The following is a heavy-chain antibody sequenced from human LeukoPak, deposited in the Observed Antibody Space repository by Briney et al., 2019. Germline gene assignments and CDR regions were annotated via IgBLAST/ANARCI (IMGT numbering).Heavy chain of an antibody. J-gene: IGHJ4*02. CDR3: ARAPADSSGYYSEYFDY. CDR2: ISSSSSYI. V-gene: IGHV3-21*01. D-gene: IGHD3-22*01. CDR1: GFTFSSYS. Sequence: GGSLRLSCAASGFTFSSYSMNWVRQAPGKGLEWVSSISSSSSYIYYADSVKGRFTISRDNAKNSLYLQMNSLRAEDTAVYYCARAPADSSGYYSEYFDYWGRGTLVTVSS.